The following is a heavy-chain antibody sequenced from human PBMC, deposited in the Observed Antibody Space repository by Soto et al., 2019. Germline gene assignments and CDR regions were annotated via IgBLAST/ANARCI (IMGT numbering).Heavy chain of an antibody. D-gene: IGHD2-8*01. CDR3: AKTRGAMIYAISVYGMDV. V-gene: IGHV3-23*01. J-gene: IGHJ6*02. CDR1: GFSFSSFA. Sequence: EVQLLESGGGFIHPGGSLRLSCAASGFSFSSFAMNWVRQAPGKGLEWVSIISGSADSTFYADYVKGRFTISRDNPKGTLYLQINSLRAEDTAVYYCAKTRGAMIYAISVYGMDVWGQGTTVTVSS. CDR2: ISGSADST.